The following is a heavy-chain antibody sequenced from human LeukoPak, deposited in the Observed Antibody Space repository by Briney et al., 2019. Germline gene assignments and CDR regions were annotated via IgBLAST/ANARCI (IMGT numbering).Heavy chain of an antibody. CDR2: INAYNGDT. J-gene: IGHJ6*03. CDR3: ARWGLVAPGTYYYYYMDV. D-gene: IGHD2-2*01. CDR1: GYTFTNCG. V-gene: IGHV1-18*01. Sequence: ASVKVSCKGSGYTFTNCGVSWVRQAPGQGLEWMGWINAYNGDTHYAQNLQGRLTMTTDTSTSMAFMELRSLRPDDTAVYFCARWGLVAPGTYYYYYMDVWGRGTTVTVSS.